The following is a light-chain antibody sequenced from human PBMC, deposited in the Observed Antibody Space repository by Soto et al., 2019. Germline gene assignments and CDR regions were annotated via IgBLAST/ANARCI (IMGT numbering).Light chain of an antibody. V-gene: IGLV2-11*01. CDR1: SSDVGGYNY. Sequence: QSALTQPPSVTGSPGHSVNIFCTGTSSDVGGYNYVSWYQQHPGKAPKLMIYDFSKRPSWVPDRFSGSKSGNTASLTIAGLQAEYDADYYCCSSAGNYILVFVGGTKLTVL. CDR2: DFS. CDR3: CSSAGNYILV. J-gene: IGLJ2*01.